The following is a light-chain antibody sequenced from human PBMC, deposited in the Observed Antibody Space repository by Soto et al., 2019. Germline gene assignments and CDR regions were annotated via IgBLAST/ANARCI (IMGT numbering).Light chain of an antibody. Sequence: EIVLTQSPGILSLSPGERASLSCGASQSISSSFLAWYQQQPGQAPRLLIYGASSRATGIPDRFSGTGSETDFTLTISRLEPEDFAVYYCQQYDNSPITFGQGTRLEN. CDR2: GAS. J-gene: IGKJ5*01. CDR1: QSISSSF. V-gene: IGKV3-20*01. CDR3: QQYDNSPIT.